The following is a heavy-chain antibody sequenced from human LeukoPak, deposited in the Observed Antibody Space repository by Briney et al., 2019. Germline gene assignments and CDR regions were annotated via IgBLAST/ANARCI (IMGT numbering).Heavy chain of an antibody. CDR2: ISGSGGST. D-gene: IGHD4-17*01. CDR1: GFTFSSYV. Sequence: GGSLRLSCAASGFTFSSYVMSWVRQAPGKGLEWVSAISGSGGSTYYADSVKGRFTISRDNSKNTLYLQMNSLRAEDTAVYYCAKSFLRYGDQTRSYFDYWGQGTLVTVSS. J-gene: IGHJ4*02. V-gene: IGHV3-23*01. CDR3: AKSFLRYGDQTRSYFDY.